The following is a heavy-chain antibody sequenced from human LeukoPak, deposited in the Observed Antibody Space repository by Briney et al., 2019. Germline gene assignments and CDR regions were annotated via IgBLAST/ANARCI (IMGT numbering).Heavy chain of an antibody. Sequence: GGSLRLSCAASGFTFSSYGMYWVRQAPGKGLEWVALISYDGSNKYYADSVKGRFTISRDNSKNTLYLQMNSLRAEDTAVYYCARAGSIRFDYWGQGTLVTVSS. CDR2: ISYDGSNK. CDR1: GFTFSSYG. J-gene: IGHJ4*02. CDR3: ARAGSIRFDY. D-gene: IGHD1-26*01. V-gene: IGHV3-30*03.